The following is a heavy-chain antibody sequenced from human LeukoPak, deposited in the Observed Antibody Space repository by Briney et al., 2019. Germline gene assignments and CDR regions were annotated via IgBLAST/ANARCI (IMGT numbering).Heavy chain of an antibody. D-gene: IGHD5-12*01. Sequence: SETLSLTCTVSGGSISSHYWSWIRQPPGKGLEWIGYIYYSGGTNYNPSLKSRVTISVDTSKNQFSLKLSSVTAADTAVYYCARAYSGYRFDYWGQGTLVTVSS. CDR3: ARAYSGYRFDY. V-gene: IGHV4-59*11. CDR2: IYYSGGT. J-gene: IGHJ4*02. CDR1: GGSISSHY.